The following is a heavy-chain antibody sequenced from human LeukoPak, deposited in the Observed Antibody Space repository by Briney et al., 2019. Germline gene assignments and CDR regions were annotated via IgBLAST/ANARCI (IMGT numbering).Heavy chain of an antibody. CDR1: GGSISSYY. J-gene: IGHJ4*02. CDR2: INHSGST. CDR3: ARGRGVATVGLRY. V-gene: IGHV4-34*01. Sequence: SETPSLTCTVSGGSISSYYWSWIRQPARKGLEWIGEINHSGSTNYNPSLKSRVTISVDTSKNQFSLKLSSVTAADTAVYYCARGRGVATVGLRYWGQGTLVTVSS. D-gene: IGHD5-12*01.